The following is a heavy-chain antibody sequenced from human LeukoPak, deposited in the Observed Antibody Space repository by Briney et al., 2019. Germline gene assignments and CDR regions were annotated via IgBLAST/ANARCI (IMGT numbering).Heavy chain of an antibody. CDR2: IWYDGSNK. D-gene: IGHD1-26*01. CDR3: ARDLGATTSWYFDY. CDR1: GFTFSSYG. Sequence: GGSLRLSCAASGFTFSSYGMHWVRQAPGKGLEWVAVIWYDGSNKYYADSVKGRFTISRDNSKNTLYLQMNSLRTEETAVYYCARDLGATTSWYFDYWGQGTLVTVSS. V-gene: IGHV3-33*01. J-gene: IGHJ4*02.